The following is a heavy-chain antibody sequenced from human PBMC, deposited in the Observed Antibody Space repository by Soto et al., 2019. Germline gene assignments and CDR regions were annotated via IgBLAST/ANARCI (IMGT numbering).Heavy chain of an antibody. V-gene: IGHV1-18*04. D-gene: IGHD3-3*01. CDR2: ISAYNGNT. CDR3: ARSGFGVVMGPFDP. Sequence: EASVKVSCKASGYTFTSYGISWVRQAPGQGLEWMGWISAYNGNTNYAQKLQGRVTMTTDTSTSTAYMELRSLRSDDTAVYYCARSGFGVVMGPFDPWGQGTLVTVSS. J-gene: IGHJ5*02. CDR1: GYTFTSYG.